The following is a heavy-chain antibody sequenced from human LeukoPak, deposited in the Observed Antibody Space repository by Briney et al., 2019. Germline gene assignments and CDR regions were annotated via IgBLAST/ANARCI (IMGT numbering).Heavy chain of an antibody. CDR1: GGXISSRGYY. Sequence: SETLSLTCNVSGGXISSRGYYWAWIRQPPGKGLEWIGSISYSGSTYYNPSLKSRVTISADTSKSQFSLKLSSVTAADTAVYYCARTSYYDSSGYTLDFWGQGTLVTVSS. CDR3: ARTSYYDSSGYTLDF. CDR2: ISYSGST. V-gene: IGHV4-39*01. J-gene: IGHJ4*02. D-gene: IGHD3-22*01.